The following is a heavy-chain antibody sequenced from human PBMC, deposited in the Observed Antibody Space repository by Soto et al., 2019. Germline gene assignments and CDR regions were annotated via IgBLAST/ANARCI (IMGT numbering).Heavy chain of an antibody. Sequence: EVQLVESGGGLVKPGGSLRLSCAASGFTFSTYSMNWVRQAPGKGLEWVSSISSSSSYIYYADSVKGRFTISRDNAKNSLYLQMNSRRAEDTAVYYCARPRPAIAAFWGQGTLVTVSS. D-gene: IGHD6-13*01. CDR3: ARPRPAIAAF. V-gene: IGHV3-21*01. J-gene: IGHJ4*02. CDR2: ISSSSSYI. CDR1: GFTFSTYS.